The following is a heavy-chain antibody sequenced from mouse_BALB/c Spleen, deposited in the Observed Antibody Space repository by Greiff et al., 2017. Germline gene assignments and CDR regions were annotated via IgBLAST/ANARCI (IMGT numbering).Heavy chain of an antibody. V-gene: IGHV5-6-4*01. CDR2: ISSGGSYT. CDR1: GFTFSSYT. J-gene: IGHJ4*01. Sequence: EVQGVESGGGLVKPGGSLKLSCAASGFTFSSYTMSWVRQTPEKRLEWVATISSGGSYTYYPDSVKGRFTISRDNAKNTLYLQMSSLKSEDTAMYYCTRERNGNYGAMDYWGQGTSVTVSS. D-gene: IGHD2-1*01. CDR3: TRERNGNYGAMDY.